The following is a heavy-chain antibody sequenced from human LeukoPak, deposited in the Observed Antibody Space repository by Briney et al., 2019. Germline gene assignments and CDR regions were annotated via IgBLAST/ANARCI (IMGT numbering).Heavy chain of an antibody. CDR2: ISGSGGST. V-gene: IGHV3-23*01. CDR3: ASIRLYDSSGYPY. CDR1: GFTFSNYG. J-gene: IGHJ4*02. Sequence: PGGSLRLSCAASGFTFSNYGMNWVRQAPGKGLEWVSGISGSGGSTYSADSVKGRFTISRDNAKNSLYLQMNSLRAEDTAVYYCASIRLYDSSGYPYWGQGTLVTVSS. D-gene: IGHD3-22*01.